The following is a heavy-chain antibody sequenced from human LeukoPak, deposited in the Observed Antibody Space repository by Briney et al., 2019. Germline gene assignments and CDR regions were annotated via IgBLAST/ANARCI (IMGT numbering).Heavy chain of an antibody. CDR1: GYTLTELS. CDR3: ATGFGYCSSTSCYNGMDV. CDR2: FDPEDGET. V-gene: IGHV1-24*01. D-gene: IGHD2-2*02. J-gene: IGHJ6*02. Sequence: ASVKVSCKVSGYTLTELSMHWGRQAPGKGLEWMGGFDPEDGETIYAQKFQGRVTMTEDTSTDTAYMELSSLRSEDTAVYYCATGFGYCSSTSCYNGMDVWGQGTTVTVSS.